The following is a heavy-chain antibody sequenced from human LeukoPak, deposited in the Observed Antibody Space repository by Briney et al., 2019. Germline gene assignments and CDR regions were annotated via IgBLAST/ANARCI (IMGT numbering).Heavy chain of an antibody. D-gene: IGHD6-13*01. CDR2: IGTAGDT. CDR1: GFTFSSYD. J-gene: IGHJ4*02. CDR3: ARGPLYSSSWYVYGSSYYFDY. Sequence: GGSLRLSCAASGFTFSSYDMHWVRQATGKGLEWVSAIGTAGDTYYPGSVKGRFTISRENAKNSLHLQMNSLRAGDTAVYYCARGPLYSSSWYVYGSSYYFDYWGQGTLVTVSS. V-gene: IGHV3-13*01.